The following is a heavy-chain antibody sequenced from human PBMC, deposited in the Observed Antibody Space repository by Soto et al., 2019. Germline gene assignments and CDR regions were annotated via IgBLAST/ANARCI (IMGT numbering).Heavy chain of an antibody. CDR3: ASHDHVLFNWFDP. Sequence: GASVKVSCKASGYTFTSYDINWVRQATGQGLEWMGWMNPNSGNTGYAQKFQGRVTMTRNTSISTAYMELSSLRSEDTAVYYCASHDHVLFNWFDPWGQGTLVTVSS. CDR2: MNPNSGNT. J-gene: IGHJ5*02. D-gene: IGHD1-1*01. V-gene: IGHV1-8*01. CDR1: GYTFTSYD.